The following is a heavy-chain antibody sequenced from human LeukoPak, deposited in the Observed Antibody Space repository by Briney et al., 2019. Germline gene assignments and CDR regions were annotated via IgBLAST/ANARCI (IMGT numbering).Heavy chain of an antibody. CDR2: INTNYGST. CDR1: GYTFTSYH. V-gene: IGHV1-46*01. Sequence: ASVKVSCKASGYTFTSYHIHWVRQAPGQGLEWMGIINTNYGSTSYAQKFLGRVSLTRDTSTSTVYMELSSLRSEDTAVYYCARDVEWELLHPSIFDYWGQGTLVTVSS. J-gene: IGHJ4*02. D-gene: IGHD1-26*01. CDR3: ARDVEWELLHPSIFDY.